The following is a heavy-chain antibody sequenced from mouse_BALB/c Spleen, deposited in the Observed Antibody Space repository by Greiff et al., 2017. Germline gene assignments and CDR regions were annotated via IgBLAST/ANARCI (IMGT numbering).Heavy chain of an antibody. CDR3: ARGGAALDY. CDR2: ISSGGSYT. D-gene: IGHD3-3*01. J-gene: IGHJ2*01. CDR1: GFTFSSYA. Sequence: DVHLVESGGGLVKPGGSLKLSCAASGFTFSSYAMSWVRQSPEKRLEWVAEISSGGSYTYYPDTVTGRFTISRDNAKNTLYLEMSSLRSEDTAMYYCARGGAALDYWGQGTTLTVSS. V-gene: IGHV5-9-4*01.